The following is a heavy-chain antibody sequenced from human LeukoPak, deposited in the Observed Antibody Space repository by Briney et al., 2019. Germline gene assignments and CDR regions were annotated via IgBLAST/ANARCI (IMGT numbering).Heavy chain of an antibody. CDR2: ISSSGSTI. V-gene: IGHV3-11*04. CDR3: ARDPSLESDYGVYSAD. J-gene: IGHJ4*02. D-gene: IGHD4-17*01. CDR1: GFTFSDYY. Sequence: PGGSLRLSCAASGFTFSDYYMSWIRQAPGKGLEWVSYISSSGSTIYYADSVKGRFTISRDNAKNSLYLQMNSLRVEDTAVYYCARDPSLESDYGVYSADWGQGTLVTVAS.